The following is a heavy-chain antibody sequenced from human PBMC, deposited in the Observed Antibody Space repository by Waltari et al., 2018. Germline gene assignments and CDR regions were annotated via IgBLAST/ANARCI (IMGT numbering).Heavy chain of an antibody. CDR3: ARNHMTRGWFDP. CDR1: GGSISSRSYY. V-gene: IGHV4-39*07. J-gene: IGHJ5*02. D-gene: IGHD2-21*01. Sequence: QLQLQESGPGLVKPSETLSLTCTVSGGSISSRSYYWGWIRQPPGKGLEWIGSIYYSGSTYYNPSLKSRVTISVDTSKNQFSLKLSSVTAADTAVYYCARNHMTRGWFDPWGQGTLVTVSS. CDR2: IYYSGST.